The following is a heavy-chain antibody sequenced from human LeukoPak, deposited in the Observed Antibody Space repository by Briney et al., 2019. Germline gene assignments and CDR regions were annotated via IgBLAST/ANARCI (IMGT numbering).Heavy chain of an antibody. CDR3: VRAGGWYDY. D-gene: IGHD6-19*01. V-gene: IGHV4-30-4*01. CDR2: IYYSGST. Sequence: SETLSLTCTVSGGSISSGDYYWSWIRQPPGKGLEWIGYIYYSGSTYYNPSLKSRVTISVDTSKNQFSLQLNSVTPEDTAVYYCVRAGGWYDYWGQGTLVTVSS. J-gene: IGHJ4*02. CDR1: GGSISSGDYY.